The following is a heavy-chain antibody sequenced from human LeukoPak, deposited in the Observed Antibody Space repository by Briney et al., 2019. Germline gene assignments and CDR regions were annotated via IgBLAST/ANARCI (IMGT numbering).Heavy chain of an antibody. J-gene: IGHJ6*02. Sequence: SETLSLTCAVYGGSFSGYYWSWIRQPPGKGLEWIGEINHSGSTNYNPSLKSRVTISVDTSKNQFSLKLSSVTAADTAVYYCARLGAVAGTYYYYGMDVWGQGTAVTVSS. CDR1: GGSFSGYY. D-gene: IGHD6-19*01. V-gene: IGHV4-34*01. CDR2: INHSGST. CDR3: ARLGAVAGTYYYYGMDV.